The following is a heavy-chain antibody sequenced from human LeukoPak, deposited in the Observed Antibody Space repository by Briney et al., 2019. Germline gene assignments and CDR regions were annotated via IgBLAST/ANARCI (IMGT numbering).Heavy chain of an antibody. CDR2: INHSGST. J-gene: IGHJ4*02. V-gene: IGHV4-34*01. CDR3: GKRSNSHPPGY. Sequence: SETLSLTCAVYGGSFILYYWSWIRQPPGKGLEWIGEINHSGSTNYNPSLKSRVTISVDTSKKQFSLKLSSVTAADTAVYYCGKRSNSHPPGYWGQGTLVTVSS. CDR1: GGSFILYY. D-gene: IGHD1/OR15-1a*01.